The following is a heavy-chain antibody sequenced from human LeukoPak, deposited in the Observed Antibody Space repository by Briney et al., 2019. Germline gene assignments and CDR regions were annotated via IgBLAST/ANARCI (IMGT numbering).Heavy chain of an antibody. V-gene: IGHV3-30*18. CDR3: AKAGEGSPTDAFDI. Sequence: PGGSLRLSCAASGFTFRNFGMHWVRQAPGKGLEWVAVISYDGSNKYYADSVKGRFTISRDNSKNTLYLQMNSLRAEDTAVYYCAKAGEGSPTDAFDIWGQGTMVTVSS. D-gene: IGHD7-27*01. J-gene: IGHJ3*02. CDR1: GFTFRNFG. CDR2: ISYDGSNK.